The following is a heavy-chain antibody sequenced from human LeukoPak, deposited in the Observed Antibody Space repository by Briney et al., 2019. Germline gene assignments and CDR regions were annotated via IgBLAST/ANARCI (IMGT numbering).Heavy chain of an antibody. CDR1: GFTVSSNY. CDR2: IYSGGST. D-gene: IGHD1-26*01. V-gene: IGHV3-53*01. CDR3: ARNWGATGSYDY. J-gene: IGHJ4*02. Sequence: GGSLRLSCAASGFTVSSNYMSWVRQAPGKGLEWVSVIYSGGSTYYADSVKGRFTISRDNSKNTLYLQMDSLRAEDTAVYYCARNWGATGSYDYWGQGTLVTVSS.